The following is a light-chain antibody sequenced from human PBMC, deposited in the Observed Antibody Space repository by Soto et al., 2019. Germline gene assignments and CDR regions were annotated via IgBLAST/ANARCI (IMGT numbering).Light chain of an antibody. CDR3: QQHRSWPPIT. Sequence: EIVLTQSPATLSLSPGESATLSCRASQSVNNYLYWYQQKPGQAPRLIISAASNRATGIPARFSGSGSETDFTLTITNLEPEDLAVYYCQQHRSWPPITFGHGTRLEIK. V-gene: IGKV3-11*01. J-gene: IGKJ5*01. CDR1: QSVNNY. CDR2: AAS.